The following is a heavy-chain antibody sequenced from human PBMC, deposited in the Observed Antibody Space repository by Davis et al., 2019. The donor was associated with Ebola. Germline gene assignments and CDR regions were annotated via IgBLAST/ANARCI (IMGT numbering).Heavy chain of an antibody. CDR2: INPKSGGT. D-gene: IGHD3-10*01. CDR1: GYTFTGYY. Sequence: ASVKVSCKASGYTFTGYYMHWVRQAPGQGLEWMGWINPKSGGTNYAQKFQGRVTMTRDTSISTAYMEVSRLRSDDTAVYYCAREYYPRLRGMDVWGQGTTVTVSS. CDR3: AREYYPRLRGMDV. J-gene: IGHJ6*02. V-gene: IGHV1-2*02.